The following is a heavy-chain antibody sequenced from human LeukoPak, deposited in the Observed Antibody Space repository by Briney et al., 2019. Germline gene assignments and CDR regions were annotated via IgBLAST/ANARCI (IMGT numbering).Heavy chain of an antibody. CDR3: AKDYFGSIDY. CDR2: LSGSGGST. J-gene: IGHJ4*02. CDR1: GFTFSSYA. D-gene: IGHD2/OR15-2a*01. V-gene: IGHV3-23*01. Sequence: GGSLRLSCAASGFTFSSYAMSWVRQAPGKGLEWVSALSGSGGSTYYADSVKGRFTISRDNAKNTVYLQMNSLRADDTAMYYCAKDYFGSIDYWGQGTLVTVSS.